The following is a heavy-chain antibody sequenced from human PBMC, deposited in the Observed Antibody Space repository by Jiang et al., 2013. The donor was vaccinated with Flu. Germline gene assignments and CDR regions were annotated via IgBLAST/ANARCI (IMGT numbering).Heavy chain of an antibody. CDR2: TYYRSKWYS. CDR1: SAA. Sequence: SAAWNWIRQSPSRGLEWLGRTYYRSKWYSDYAVSVKSRITINPDTSKNQFYLQLNSVTPEDTAVYYCARGSGAAFNIWGQGTMVTVSS. CDR3: ARGSGAAFNI. J-gene: IGHJ3*02. V-gene: IGHV6-1*01. D-gene: IGHD7-27*01.